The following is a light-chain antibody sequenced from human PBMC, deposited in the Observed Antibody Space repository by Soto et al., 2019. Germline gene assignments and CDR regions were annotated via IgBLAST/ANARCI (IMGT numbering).Light chain of an antibody. CDR2: TNN. J-gene: IGLJ2*01. CDR1: SSNIGSNT. Sequence: QSVLTQPPSASGTPGQRVTISCSGSSSNIGSNTVKWYRQLPGTAPKLLIYTNNQRPSGVPDRFSGSKSGTSASLAISGLQSEDEADYYCAAWDDSLNGRLFGGGTKLTVL. CDR3: AAWDDSLNGRL. V-gene: IGLV1-44*01.